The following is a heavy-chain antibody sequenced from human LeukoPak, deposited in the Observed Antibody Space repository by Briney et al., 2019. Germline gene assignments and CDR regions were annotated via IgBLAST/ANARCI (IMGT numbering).Heavy chain of an antibody. D-gene: IGHD1-26*01. J-gene: IGHJ4*03. CDR2: IGISADT. CDR3: ARQNSPHGNFDY. V-gene: IGHV3-13*01. Sequence: GGSLRLSCVGSGFTFSNHAMHWVRQPPGKGLEWVSAIGISADTFYVGSVKGRFTISRENGENSLYLQMNNLGVEDTAIYYCARQNSPHGNFDYWGRDPGRRLL. CDR1: GFTFSNHA.